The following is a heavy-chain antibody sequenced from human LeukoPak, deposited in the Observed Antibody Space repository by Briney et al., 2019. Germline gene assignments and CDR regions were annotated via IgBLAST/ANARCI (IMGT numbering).Heavy chain of an antibody. CDR2: VSASGGNT. Sequence: GGSLRLSCAASGFTFSSYAMSWVRQAPGKGLEWVSAVSASGGNTYYADSVKGRFTISRDNSKNTLYLQVNSLRAEDTAVYYCGKGLYHDYSGIGNYWGQGTLVTVSS. V-gene: IGHV3-23*01. D-gene: IGHD3-16*01. J-gene: IGHJ4*02. CDR1: GFTFSSYA. CDR3: GKGLYHDYSGIGNY.